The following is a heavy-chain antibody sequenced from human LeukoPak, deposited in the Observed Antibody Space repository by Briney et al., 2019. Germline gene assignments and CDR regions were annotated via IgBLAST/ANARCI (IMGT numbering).Heavy chain of an antibody. D-gene: IGHD3-10*01. CDR1: GFTFSSYD. CDR2: ISGGGGST. Sequence: GSLRLSFAASGFTFSSYDMHWVRQAPGKGLEWVSGISGGGGSTYYADSVKGRFTISRDNSKNTLYLQMNSLRAEDTAVYYCAKAPYSLGNYYVDYWGQGTLVTVSS. CDR3: AKAPYSLGNYYVDY. V-gene: IGHV3-23*01. J-gene: IGHJ4*02.